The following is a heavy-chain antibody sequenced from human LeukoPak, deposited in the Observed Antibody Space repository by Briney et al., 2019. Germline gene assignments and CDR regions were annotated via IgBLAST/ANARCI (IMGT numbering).Heavy chain of an antibody. V-gene: IGHV3-23*01. D-gene: IGHD2-21*02. Sequence: PGGSLRLSCAASGFTFSSYAMSWVRQAPGKGLEWVSAISGSGDSTFYADSVKGRFTISRDNSKNTLYLQMNSLRAEDTAVYYCAKDWHYCGGDCYPLDAFDIWGQGTMVTVSS. CDR3: AKDWHYCGGDCYPLDAFDI. CDR2: ISGSGDST. CDR1: GFTFSSYA. J-gene: IGHJ3*02.